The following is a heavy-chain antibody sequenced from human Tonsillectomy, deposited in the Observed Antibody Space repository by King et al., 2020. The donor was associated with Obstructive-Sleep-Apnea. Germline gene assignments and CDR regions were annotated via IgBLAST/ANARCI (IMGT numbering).Heavy chain of an antibody. CDR3: AIRRGAGSSDF. D-gene: IGHD2-2*01. CDR1: GYTFTSYD. V-gene: IGHV1-8*01. CDR2: MNPNGGNT. Sequence: VQLVESGAEVKKPGASVNVSCKASGYTFTSYDITWVRQATGQGLEWMGWMNPNGGNTGYAQKFQGRVTMTRNNSISTAYMELSSLRYEDTAVYYCAIRRGAGSSDFWGQGTLVTVSS. J-gene: IGHJ4*02.